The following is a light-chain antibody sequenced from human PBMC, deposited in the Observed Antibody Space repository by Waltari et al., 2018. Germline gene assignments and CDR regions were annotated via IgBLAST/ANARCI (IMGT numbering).Light chain of an antibody. CDR3: QQYKRSPWT. J-gene: IGKJ1*01. Sequence: EIVLTQSPGTLSLSPGERATLSCRASQTVGTNYLAWYQQKPGQAPRVLIYGASSRATDIPDRFSGSGSGTDFTLTISRLEPEDFAMYYCQQYKRSPWTFGQGTRVEIK. CDR1: QTVGTNY. V-gene: IGKV3-20*01. CDR2: GAS.